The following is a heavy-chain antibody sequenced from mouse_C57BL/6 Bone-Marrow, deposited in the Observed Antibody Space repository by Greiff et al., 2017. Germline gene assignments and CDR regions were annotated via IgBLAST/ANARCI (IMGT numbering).Heavy chain of an antibody. D-gene: IGHD2-3*01. Sequence: VQLQQPGAELVKPGASVKLSCKASGYTFTSYWMQWVKQRPGQGLEWIGEIDPSDSYTNYNQKSKGKATLTVDTSSSTAYMQLSSLTSEDSAVYYCARDDGYFYWYFDVWGTGTTVTVSS. V-gene: IGHV1-50*01. CDR2: IDPSDSYT. CDR3: ARDDGYFYWYFDV. CDR1: GYTFTSYW. J-gene: IGHJ1*03.